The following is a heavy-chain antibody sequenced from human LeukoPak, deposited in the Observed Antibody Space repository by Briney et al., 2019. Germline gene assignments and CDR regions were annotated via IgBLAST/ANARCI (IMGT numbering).Heavy chain of an antibody. J-gene: IGHJ4*02. CDR3: AKSGYNRFDY. D-gene: IGHD5-24*01. CDR1: GFTFNNYG. CDR2: ITSSGGST. Sequence: PGGSLRLSCAASGFTFNNYGMSWARQAPGKGLEWVSGITSSGGSTYYADSVKGRFTISRDYSKNTLHLQMNSLRAEDTAVYYCAKSGYNRFDYWGQGTLVTVSS. V-gene: IGHV3-23*01.